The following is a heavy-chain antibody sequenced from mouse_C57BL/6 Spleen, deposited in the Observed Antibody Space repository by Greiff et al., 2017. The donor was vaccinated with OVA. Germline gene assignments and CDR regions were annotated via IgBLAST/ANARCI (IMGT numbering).Heavy chain of an antibody. CDR2: IDPSDGYT. CDR3: ARSYYSNSYWYFDV. D-gene: IGHD2-5*01. V-gene: IGHV1-69*01. J-gene: IGHJ1*03. Sequence: LQQPGAELVMPGASVKLSCKASGYTFTSYWMHWVKQRPGQGLEWIGEIDPSDGYTNYNQKFKGKSTLTVDKSSSTAYMQLSSLTSEDSAVYYCARSYYSNSYWYFDVWGTGTTVTVSS. CDR1: GYTFTSYW.